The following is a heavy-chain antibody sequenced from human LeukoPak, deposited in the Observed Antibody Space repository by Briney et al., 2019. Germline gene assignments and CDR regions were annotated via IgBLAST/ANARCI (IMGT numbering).Heavy chain of an antibody. Sequence: GGSLRLSCAASGFTVITNDMTWVRQAPGKGLEWVSVLYSDGNTKYADSVQGRFIISRDNSKSTLYLEMNSLRPDDTAVYYCARGVEPLAANTLAYWGQGTLVTVSS. CDR3: ARGVEPLAANTLAY. CDR1: GFTVITND. V-gene: IGHV3-53*01. CDR2: LYSDGNT. J-gene: IGHJ4*02. D-gene: IGHD1-14*01.